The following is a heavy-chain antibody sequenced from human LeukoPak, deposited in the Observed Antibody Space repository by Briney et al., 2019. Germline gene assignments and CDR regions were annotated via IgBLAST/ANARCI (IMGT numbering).Heavy chain of an antibody. CDR1: GFTFSSYS. CDR3: ATQYSSAWKLFEY. V-gene: IGHV3-21*01. J-gene: IGHJ4*02. D-gene: IGHD6-19*01. Sequence: PGGSLRLSCAASGFTFSSYSMNWVRQAPGKGLERVSSISSGSTYIYYADSVKGRFTISRDNAKSSLYLQMNSLRAEDTAVYYCATQYSSAWKLFEYWGQGTLVTVSS. CDR2: ISSGSTYI.